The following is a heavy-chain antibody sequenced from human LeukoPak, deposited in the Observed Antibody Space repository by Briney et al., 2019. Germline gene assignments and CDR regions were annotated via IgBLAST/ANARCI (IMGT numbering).Heavy chain of an antibody. CDR2: ISGCGGST. J-gene: IGHJ5*02. Sequence: GRTLRLSCTASGFTFGDYAMSWVGQAPGKGREWGSAISGCGGSTYYTDSVKGRFTISRDNSKHRLSLQINCRRAAAPAGYYFAKGSPWGGIAEPNWFDRWGQGTLVTVSS. CDR1: GFTFGDYA. CDR3: AKGSPWGGIAEPNWFDR. V-gene: IGHV3-23*01. D-gene: IGHD6-13*01.